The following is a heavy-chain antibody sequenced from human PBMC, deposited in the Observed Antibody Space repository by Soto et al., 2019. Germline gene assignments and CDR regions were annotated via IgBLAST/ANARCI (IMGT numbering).Heavy chain of an antibody. D-gene: IGHD1-26*01. Sequence: QLVQSGGELKKPGASVKVSCKASGYTFNTYGFSWLRLGPGQGLQWMGWVNTYNGNTHYAQSLQGRLTLTTDPSTNTSYMELRSLTADDTGVYLCARDRQVGRGVVASYYGMDVWGQGTTVTVSS. CDR3: ARDRQVGRGVVASYYGMDV. CDR2: VNTYNGNT. J-gene: IGHJ6*02. V-gene: IGHV1-18*01. CDR1: GYTFNTYG.